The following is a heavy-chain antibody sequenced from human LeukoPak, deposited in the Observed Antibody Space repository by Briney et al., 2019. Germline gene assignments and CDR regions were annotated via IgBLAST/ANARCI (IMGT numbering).Heavy chain of an antibody. D-gene: IGHD1-26*01. Sequence: PSETLSLTCTVSGGSISSYYWSWIRQPPGKGLEWIAYLFYSGSTNYNPSLQSRVTISLDTSTNQFSLHLSSVTAADTAVYYCARRPIVGATADSFDIWGQGTMVTVSS. J-gene: IGHJ3*02. CDR2: LFYSGST. CDR3: ARRPIVGATADSFDI. V-gene: IGHV4-59*08. CDR1: GGSISSYY.